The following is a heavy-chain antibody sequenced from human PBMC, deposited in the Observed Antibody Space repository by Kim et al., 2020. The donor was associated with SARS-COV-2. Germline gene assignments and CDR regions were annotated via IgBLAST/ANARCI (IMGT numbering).Heavy chain of an antibody. CDR3: AKDSGNDYGDQSDY. Sequence: AGSVKRRVTISGDNSKNTMYLKMNSLRAEDTAVYYCAKDSGNDYGDQSDYWGQGTLVTVSS. V-gene: IGHV3-23*01. D-gene: IGHD4-17*01. J-gene: IGHJ4*02.